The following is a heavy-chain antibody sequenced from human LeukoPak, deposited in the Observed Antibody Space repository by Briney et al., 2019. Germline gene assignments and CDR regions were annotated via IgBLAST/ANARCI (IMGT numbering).Heavy chain of an antibody. CDR3: ARGEGSSGSSDY. Sequence: GGTLRLSCAASGVTFSSYWMHWVPQAPGKGLVWVSRINSDGSSTSYADSVKGRFTISRDNAKNALYLQMNSLRAEDTAVYYCARGEGSSGSSDYWGQGTLVTVSS. CDR2: INSDGSST. CDR1: GVTFSSYW. V-gene: IGHV3-74*01. D-gene: IGHD6-19*01. J-gene: IGHJ4*02.